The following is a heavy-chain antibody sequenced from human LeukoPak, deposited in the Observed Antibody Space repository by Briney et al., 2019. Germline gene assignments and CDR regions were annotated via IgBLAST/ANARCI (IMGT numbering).Heavy chain of an antibody. D-gene: IGHD3-3*01. CDR1: GFTFSSYG. CDR2: IYSGGSI. J-gene: IGHJ4*02. V-gene: IGHV3-66*01. Sequence: GGSLRLSCAASGFTFSSYGMHWVRQAPGKGLEWVSVIYSGGSIYYADSVKGRFTISRDNSKNTLSLQMNSLRAEDTAVYYCAKSGYYPYFEYWGLGTLVTVSS. CDR3: AKSGYYPYFEY.